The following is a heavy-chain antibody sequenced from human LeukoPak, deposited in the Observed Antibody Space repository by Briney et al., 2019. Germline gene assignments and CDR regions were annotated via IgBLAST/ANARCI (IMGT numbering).Heavy chain of an antibody. J-gene: IGHJ5*02. Sequence: SVKVSCKASGGTFSRYAISWVRQAPGQGLEWMGRIIPILGIANYAQKFQGRVTITADKSTSTAYMELSSLRSEDTAVYYCARTEIAVAVPHNWFDPWGQGTLVTVSS. D-gene: IGHD6-19*01. V-gene: IGHV1-69*04. CDR3: ARTEIAVAVPHNWFDP. CDR1: GGTFSRYA. CDR2: IIPILGIA.